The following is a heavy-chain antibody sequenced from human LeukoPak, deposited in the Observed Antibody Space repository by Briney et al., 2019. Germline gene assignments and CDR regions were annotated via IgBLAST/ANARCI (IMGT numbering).Heavy chain of an antibody. J-gene: IGHJ4*02. Sequence: SETLSLTCAVYGGSFSGYYWSWIRQPPGKGLEWIGEINRSGSTNYNPSLKSRVTISVDTSKNQFSLKLSSVTAADTAVYYCARERYGDPTIDYWGQGTLVTVSS. CDR3: ARERYGDPTIDY. CDR2: INRSGST. CDR1: GGSFSGYY. D-gene: IGHD4-17*01. V-gene: IGHV4-34*01.